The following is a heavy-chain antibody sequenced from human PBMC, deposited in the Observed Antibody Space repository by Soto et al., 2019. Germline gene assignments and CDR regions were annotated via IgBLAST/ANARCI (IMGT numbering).Heavy chain of an antibody. V-gene: IGHV1-8*01. J-gene: IGHJ4*02. CDR1: GYTFTSYD. CDR2: MNPSNGKV. Sequence: QVQLVQSGAEVKKPGASVKVSCKASGYTFTSYDMNWVRQAPGQGLEWLGRMNPSNGKVDYGQDFQGRVTMTRDTSVSTAYMELTSLRSEDTAVYYCTSLGRSGWDTGFYWGQGTLVTVSS. CDR3: TSLGRSGWDTGFY. D-gene: IGHD6-19*01.